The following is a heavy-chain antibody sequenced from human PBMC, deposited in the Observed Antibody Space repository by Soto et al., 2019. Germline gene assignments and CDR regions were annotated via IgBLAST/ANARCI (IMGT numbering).Heavy chain of an antibody. V-gene: IGHV3-23*01. CDR2: ISGSGGST. Sequence: HPGGSLRLSCAASGFTFSSYAMSWVRQAPGKGLEWVSAISGSGGSTYYADSVKGRFTISRDNSENTLYLQMNSLRAEDTAVYYCAKDLGAGEYYYDSSGYYRNDAFDIWGQGTMVTVSS. CDR3: AKDLGAGEYYYDSSGYYRNDAFDI. CDR1: GFTFSSYA. D-gene: IGHD3-22*01. J-gene: IGHJ3*02.